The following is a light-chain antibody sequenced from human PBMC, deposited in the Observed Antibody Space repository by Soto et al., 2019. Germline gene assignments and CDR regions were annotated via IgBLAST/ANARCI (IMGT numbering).Light chain of an antibody. CDR2: SNN. Sequence: QSVLTQQPSASGTPGQRVTISCSGSSFNIGSNTVNWYQQLPGTAPKLLIYSNNQRPSGVPDRFSGSKSGTSASLAISGLQSEDEAAYYCAAWDDSLNGPVFGGGTQLTVL. CDR3: AAWDDSLNGPV. CDR1: SFNIGSNT. V-gene: IGLV1-44*01. J-gene: IGLJ7*01.